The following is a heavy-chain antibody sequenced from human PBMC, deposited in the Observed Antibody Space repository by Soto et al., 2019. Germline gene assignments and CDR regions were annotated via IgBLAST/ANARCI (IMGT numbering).Heavy chain of an antibody. CDR3: ARHGYGDSRYWYFDL. V-gene: IGHV4-39*01. CDR1: GGSIISSSSL. J-gene: IGHJ2*01. Sequence: PSETLSLNCSVSGGSIISSSSLWGWIRQPPGKGLDWIGTVSYSGTTYYNPSLKSRVTISVDTSKNQFSLKLSSVTAADTAVYYCARHGYGDSRYWYFDLWGRGTLVTVSS. CDR2: VSYSGTT. D-gene: IGHD4-17*01.